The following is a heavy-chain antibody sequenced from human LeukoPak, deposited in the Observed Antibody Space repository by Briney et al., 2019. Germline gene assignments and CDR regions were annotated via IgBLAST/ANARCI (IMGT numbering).Heavy chain of an antibody. J-gene: IGHJ6*04. V-gene: IGHV1-3*01. D-gene: IGHD3-10*01. CDR2: INAGNGNT. CDR3: AREDGGYYYYYGMDV. Sequence: GASVTVSCKASGYTFISYAMHWVRQAPGQRLEWMGWINAGNGNTKYLQKFQGRVTITRDTSASTAYMELSSLRSEDTAVYYCAREDGGYYYYYGMDVWGKGTTVTVSS. CDR1: GYTFISYA.